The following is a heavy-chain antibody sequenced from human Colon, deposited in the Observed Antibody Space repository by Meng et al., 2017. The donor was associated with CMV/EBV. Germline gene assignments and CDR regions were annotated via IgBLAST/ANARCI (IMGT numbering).Heavy chain of an antibody. V-gene: IGHV2-5*01. Sequence: GWRRRPAGKALEWLALVYWNDDKRYNPSLKNRLTVTKATSKDQVVLRVTNMDPVDSGTYFCAHGGSGYDFGAGGFDYWGQGTLVTVSS. J-gene: IGHJ4*02. CDR3: AHGGSGYDFGAGGFDY. CDR2: VYWNDDK. D-gene: IGHD5-12*01.